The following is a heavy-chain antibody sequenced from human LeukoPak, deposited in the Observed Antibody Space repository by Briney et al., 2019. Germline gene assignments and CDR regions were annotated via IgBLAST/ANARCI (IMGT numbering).Heavy chain of an antibody. CDR2: INHSGST. V-gene: IGHV4-34*01. D-gene: IGHD6-13*01. J-gene: IGHJ6*02. Sequence: SETLSLTCAVYGGSFSGYYWSWIRQPPGKGLEWIGEINHSGSTNYNPSLKSRVTISVDTSKNQFSLKLSSVTAADTAVYYCARDGIAAAGRNYYYGMDVWGQGTTVTVSS. CDR1: GGSFSGYY. CDR3: ARDGIAAAGRNYYYGMDV.